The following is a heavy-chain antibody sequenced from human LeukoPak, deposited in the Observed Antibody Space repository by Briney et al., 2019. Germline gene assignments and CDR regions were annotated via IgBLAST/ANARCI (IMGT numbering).Heavy chain of an antibody. J-gene: IGHJ4*02. D-gene: IGHD2-2*01. CDR1: GFTFSSYA. Sequence: GGSLRLSCAASGFTFSSYAMSWVRQAPGKGLEWVSAISGSGGSTYYADSVKGRFTISRDNSKNTLYLQMNSLRAEDTAVHYCAKWAVGYCSSTSCYYDYWGQGTLVTVSS. CDR3: AKWAVGYCSSTSCYYDY. V-gene: IGHV3-23*01. CDR2: ISGSGGST.